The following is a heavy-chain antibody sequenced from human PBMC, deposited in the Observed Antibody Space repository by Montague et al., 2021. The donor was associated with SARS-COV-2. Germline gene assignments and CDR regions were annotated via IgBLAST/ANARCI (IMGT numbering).Heavy chain of an antibody. CDR3: ARDCYDYGSGSYQRWFDP. V-gene: IGHV4-38-2*02. CDR1: GYSISSGYY. CDR2: IYHSGST. J-gene: IGHJ5*02. Sequence: SETLSLTYTVSGYSISSGYYWGWIRQPPGKGLEWIGSIYHSGSTYYNPSLKSRVTISVDTSKNQFSLKLSSVTAADTAVYYCARDCYDYGSGSYQRWFDPWGQGTLVTVSS. D-gene: IGHD3-10*01.